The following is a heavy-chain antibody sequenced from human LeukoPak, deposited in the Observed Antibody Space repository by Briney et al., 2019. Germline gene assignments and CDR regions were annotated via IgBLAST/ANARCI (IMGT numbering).Heavy chain of an antibody. CDR2: ISAYNGNT. CDR3: AKSHAGYCSSWYASGVAFDI. Sequence: ASVEVSCKASGYTFTSNGISWVRQAPGQGLEWMGWISAYNGNTKYAQKFQGRVTMTTDTSTSTAYMELRSLRSDDTAVYYCAKSHAGYCSSWYASGVAFDIWGQGTLVTVSS. CDR1: GYTFTSNG. D-gene: IGHD6-13*01. V-gene: IGHV1-18*01. J-gene: IGHJ3*02.